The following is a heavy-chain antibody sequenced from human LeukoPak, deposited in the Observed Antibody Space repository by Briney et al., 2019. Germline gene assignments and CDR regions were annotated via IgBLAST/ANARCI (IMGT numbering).Heavy chain of an antibody. CDR2: NYYSGST. CDR3: ARGGDDYYDSSGSIDP. V-gene: IGHV4-31*03. J-gene: IGHJ5*02. CDR1: GGSISSGGYY. Sequence: PSETLSLTCTVSGGSISSGGYYWSWIRQHPGKGLEWIGYNYYSGSTYYNPSLKSRVTISVDTSKNQFSLKLSSVTAADTAVYYCARGGDDYYDSSGSIDPWGQGTLVTVSS. D-gene: IGHD3-22*01.